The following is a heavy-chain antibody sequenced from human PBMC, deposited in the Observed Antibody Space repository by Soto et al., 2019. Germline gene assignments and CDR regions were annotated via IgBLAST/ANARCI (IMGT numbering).Heavy chain of an antibody. Sequence: QVQLQQWGAGLLKPSETLSLTCAVYGGSFSGYQWSWIRQTPGKGLEWIGEINDSGNINYNPSLKSRVSIFVDTAKKQISLKLSSVTAADTAVYYCARGLTLWFGELSRRGGYYYYMDVWGKGTTVTVSS. CDR2: INDSGNI. CDR1: GGSFSGYQ. D-gene: IGHD3-10*01. CDR3: ARGLTLWFGELSRRGGYYYYMDV. J-gene: IGHJ6*03. V-gene: IGHV4-34*01.